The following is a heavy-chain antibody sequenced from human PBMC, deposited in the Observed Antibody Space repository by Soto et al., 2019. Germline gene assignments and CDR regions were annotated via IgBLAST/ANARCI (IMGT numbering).Heavy chain of an antibody. J-gene: IGHJ4*02. D-gene: IGHD6-13*01. CDR1: GFSLSNARMG. Sequence: SGPTLVNPTETLTLTCTFSGFSLSNARMGVSWIRQPPGKALEWLAHIFSNDEKSYSTALKSRLTISKDTSKSQVVLTMTSMDPVDTATYYCARKVMYSSSWYIIDYWGQGTLVTVSS. CDR3: ARKVMYSSSWYIIDY. V-gene: IGHV2-26*01. CDR2: IFSNDEK.